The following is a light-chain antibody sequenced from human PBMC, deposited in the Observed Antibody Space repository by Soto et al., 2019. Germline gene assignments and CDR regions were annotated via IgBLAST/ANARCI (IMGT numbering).Light chain of an antibody. CDR3: QQDVAYSYT. J-gene: IGKJ2*01. Sequence: DVQLHQSHSTLSASVGDRVTITCRASQSIATWLAWYQHKPGQAPQLLIHKASSLQTGVPSRFSGSGSGTEFTLTFSSLQPDDFATYYCQQDVAYSYTFGQANKLEI. V-gene: IGKV1-5*03. CDR2: KAS. CDR1: QSIATW.